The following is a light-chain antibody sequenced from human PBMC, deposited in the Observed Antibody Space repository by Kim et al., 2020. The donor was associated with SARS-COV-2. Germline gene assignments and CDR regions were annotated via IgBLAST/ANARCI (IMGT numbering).Light chain of an antibody. Sequence: QRVTISCTGSSSNIGAGYDVHWYQQLPGTAPKLLIYDNSNRPSGVPDRFSGSKSGTSASLAITGLQAEDEADYYCQSYDSSLSGGVFGGGTKLTV. CDR3: QSYDSSLSGGV. CDR2: DNS. V-gene: IGLV1-40*01. CDR1: SSNIGAGYD. J-gene: IGLJ3*02.